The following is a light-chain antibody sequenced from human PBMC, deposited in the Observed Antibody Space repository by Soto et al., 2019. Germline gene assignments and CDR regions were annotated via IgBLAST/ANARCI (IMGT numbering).Light chain of an antibody. V-gene: IGKV1-5*01. J-gene: IGKJ3*01. Sequence: DIPMTQSPSTLSASVGDRVTITCRASQSISSWLAWYQQKPGKAPKLLIYDASSLESGVPSRFSGSGSGTEFTLTISSLQPDGFATYYCQQYNSYALITFGPGTKVDIK. CDR2: DAS. CDR1: QSISSW. CDR3: QQYNSYALIT.